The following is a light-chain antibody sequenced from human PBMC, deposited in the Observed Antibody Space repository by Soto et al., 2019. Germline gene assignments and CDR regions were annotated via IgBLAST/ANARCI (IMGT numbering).Light chain of an antibody. J-gene: IGKJ4*01. CDR3: QQYENLPLT. CDR2: DAA. CDR1: QDITNY. Sequence: DIQLTQSPPSLSASVGDAVTITCQASQDITNYLNWYQQKSGKSPKLLIFDAANLERGVPSRFSGSGSGTHFTFTISSLQPEDVATYYCQQYENLPLTFGGGTKVE. V-gene: IGKV1-33*01.